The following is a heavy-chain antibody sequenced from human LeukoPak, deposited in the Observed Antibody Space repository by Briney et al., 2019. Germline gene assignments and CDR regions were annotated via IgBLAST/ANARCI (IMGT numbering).Heavy chain of an antibody. CDR2: ISGSGGST. CDR1: GFTFSSYA. CDR3: AKDGEYQRVWYYYYYMDI. J-gene: IGHJ6*03. V-gene: IGHV3-23*01. Sequence: SGGSLRLSCADSGFTFSSYAMSWVRQAPGKGLEWASAISGSGGSTYYADSVKGRFTISRYNSKNTLYLQMNSLRAEDTAVYYCAKDGEYQRVWYYYYYMDIWGKGTTVTVSS. D-gene: IGHD2-2*01.